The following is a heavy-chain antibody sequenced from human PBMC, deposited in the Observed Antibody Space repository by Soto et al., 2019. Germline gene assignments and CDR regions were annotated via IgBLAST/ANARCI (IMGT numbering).Heavy chain of an antibody. CDR1: GFTFSSYG. J-gene: IGHJ4*02. V-gene: IGHV3-30*18. Sequence: QVQLVESGGGVVQPGRSLRLSCAASGFTFSSYGMHWVRQAPGKGLEWVAVISYDGSNKYYADSVKGRFTISRDNSQNTLYLQMNSLRAEDTAVYYCAKGLTMVRGVKGGYFDYWGQGTLVTVSS. CDR2: ISYDGSNK. CDR3: AKGLTMVRGVKGGYFDY. D-gene: IGHD3-10*01.